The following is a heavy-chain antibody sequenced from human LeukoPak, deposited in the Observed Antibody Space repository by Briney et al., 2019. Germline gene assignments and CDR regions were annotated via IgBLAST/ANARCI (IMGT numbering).Heavy chain of an antibody. CDR2: IYYSGST. D-gene: IGHD3-22*01. Sequence: SETLSLTCTVSGGSISSGDYSWSWIRQPPGKGLEWIGYIYYSGSTYYNPSLKSRVTISVDTSKNQSSLKLSSVTAADTAVYYCARVRIYYYDSSGYFPDYWGQGTLVTVSS. CDR1: GGSISSGDYS. V-gene: IGHV4-30-4*01. CDR3: ARVRIYYYDSSGYFPDY. J-gene: IGHJ4*02.